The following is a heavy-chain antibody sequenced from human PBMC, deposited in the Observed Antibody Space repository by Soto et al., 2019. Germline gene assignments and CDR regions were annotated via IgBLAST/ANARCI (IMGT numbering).Heavy chain of an antibody. Sequence: SETLSLTCAVYGGSFSGYYWSWIRQPPGKGLEWIGEINHSGSTNYNPSLKSRVTISVDTSKNQFSLKLSSVTAADTAVYYCARKYDSSANHYYYGMDVWGQGTTVTVSS. V-gene: IGHV4-34*01. CDR2: INHSGST. D-gene: IGHD3-22*01. CDR3: ARKYDSSANHYYYGMDV. CDR1: GGSFSGYY. J-gene: IGHJ6*02.